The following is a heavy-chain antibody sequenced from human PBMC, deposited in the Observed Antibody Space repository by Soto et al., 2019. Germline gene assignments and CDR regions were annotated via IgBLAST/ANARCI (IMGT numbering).Heavy chain of an antibody. V-gene: IGHV3-15*01. CDR1: GFTFSNAW. Sequence: GGSLRLSCAASGFTFSNAWMSWVRQAPGKGLEWVGRIKSKTDGGTTDYAAPVKGRFTISRDDSKNTLYLQMNSLKTEDTAVYYCTTDSPEWTGIVVVPAVNYYYYMDVWGQGTTVTVSS. CDR2: IKSKTDGGTT. CDR3: TTDSPEWTGIVVVPAVNYYYYMDV. J-gene: IGHJ6*03. D-gene: IGHD2-2*01.